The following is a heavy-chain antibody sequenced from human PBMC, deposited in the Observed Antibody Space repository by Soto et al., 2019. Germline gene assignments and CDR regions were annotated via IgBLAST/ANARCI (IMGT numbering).Heavy chain of an antibody. CDR2: VSDDGSKK. CDR1: GFSFSKYG. V-gene: IGHV3-30*18. CDR3: AKELRETGGYYFDS. J-gene: IGHJ4*02. Sequence: QVQLVESGGGVVQPGRSLRLSCAASGFSFSKYGMHWVRQAPGKGLEWVAEVSDDGSKKYYGDSVKGRFTISRDNSKNTLYLLMDSLRPEDTAMYYCAKELRETGGYYFDSGAREPWSPSPQ. D-gene: IGHD3-16*01.